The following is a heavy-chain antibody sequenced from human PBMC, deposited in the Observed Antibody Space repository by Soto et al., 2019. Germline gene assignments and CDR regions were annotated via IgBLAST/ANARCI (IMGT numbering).Heavy chain of an antibody. Sequence: GGSLRLSCAASGFTFSSYAMHWVRQAPSKGLEWVALISYDGSNEYYADSVKGRFTISRDNSKNTLYLQMNSLRTEDTAVYYCAREVEALDSWGQGTLVTVSS. J-gene: IGHJ4*02. CDR2: ISYDGSNE. D-gene: IGHD1-26*01. CDR1: GFTFSSYA. V-gene: IGHV3-30-3*01. CDR3: AREVEALDS.